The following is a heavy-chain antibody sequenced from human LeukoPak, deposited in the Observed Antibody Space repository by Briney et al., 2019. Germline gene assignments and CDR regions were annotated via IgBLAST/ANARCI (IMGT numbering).Heavy chain of an antibody. Sequence: GGSLRLSCAASGFTFSDYYMSWLRQAPGKGLEWVSYISSSGSSIYYADSVKGRFTISRDNAKNSLYLQMNSLRAEDTAVYYCARVAAAAGAFDNWGQGTMVTVSS. CDR1: GFTFSDYY. CDR2: ISSSGSSI. J-gene: IGHJ3*02. D-gene: IGHD6-13*01. CDR3: ARVAAAAGAFDN. V-gene: IGHV3-11*01.